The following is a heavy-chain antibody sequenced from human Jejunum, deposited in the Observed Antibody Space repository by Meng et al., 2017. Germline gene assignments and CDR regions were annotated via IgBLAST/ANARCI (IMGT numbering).Heavy chain of an antibody. CDR3: ARLTVVQRGRGFDI. CDR1: GHTFTSYD. J-gene: IGHJ3*02. D-gene: IGHD3-10*01. V-gene: IGHV1-8*03. CDR2: MNPYSGNT. Sequence: HVRVVQAGAEVKKPGTSVKVSCTASGHTFTSYDIHWVRQAIGQGLEWMGWMNPYSGNTGFSQKFQGRVSITRNTSIGTAYMELSSLRSADTAVYYCARLTVVQRGRGFDIWGQGTMVTVSS.